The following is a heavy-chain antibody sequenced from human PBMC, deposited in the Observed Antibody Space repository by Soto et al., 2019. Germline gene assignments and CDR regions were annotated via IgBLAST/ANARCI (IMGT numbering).Heavy chain of an antibody. Sequence: GSLRLSWEASGFSFSSYAMSWVRQAPGKGLEWVSAISGSGGSTYYADSVKGRFTISRDNSKNTLYLQMNRLRAEDTAVYYCAKGVEPAAYYYGMDGWGQGTTATVSS. J-gene: IGHJ6*02. CDR3: AKGVEPAAYYYGMDG. CDR1: GFSFSSYA. V-gene: IGHV3-23*01. CDR2: ISGSGGST. D-gene: IGHD2-2*01.